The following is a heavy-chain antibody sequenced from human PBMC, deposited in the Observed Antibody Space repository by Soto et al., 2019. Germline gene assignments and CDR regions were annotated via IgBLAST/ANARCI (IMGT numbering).Heavy chain of an antibody. D-gene: IGHD1-7*01. V-gene: IGHV4-31*03. CDR2: IYYSGST. J-gene: IGHJ3*02. CDR1: GGSISSGGYF. CDR3: ARWPTTSRGAFDI. Sequence: LSLTCTVSGGSISSGGYFWSWIRQHPGKGLEWIGYIYYSGSTYHNPSLKSRITISVNTSKNQFSLKLSSVTAADAAVYYCARWPTTSRGAFDIWGQGTVVTVSS.